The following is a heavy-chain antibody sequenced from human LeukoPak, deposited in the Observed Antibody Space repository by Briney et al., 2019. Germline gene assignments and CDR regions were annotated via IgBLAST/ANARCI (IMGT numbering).Heavy chain of an antibody. V-gene: IGHV3-23*01. CDR2: ISGTGSNT. Sequence: GGSLRLSCAASAFTFSSYAMSWVRQAPGEGLEWVSTISGTGSNTYYADSVKGRFTISRDNSKNTLYLQMNSLRAEDTAVYYCAREPAPMVQEYYYGMDVWGQGTTVTVSS. CDR3: AREPAPMVQEYYYGMDV. CDR1: AFTFSSYA. J-gene: IGHJ6*02. D-gene: IGHD3-10*01.